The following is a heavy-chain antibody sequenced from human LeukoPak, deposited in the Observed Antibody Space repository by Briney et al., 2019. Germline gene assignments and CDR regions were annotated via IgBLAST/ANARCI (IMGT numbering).Heavy chain of an antibody. CDR2: IYSGGST. J-gene: IGHJ3*02. CDR1: RFTVRCTY. CDR3: ARSDTGPRADGDAFDI. D-gene: IGHD1-1*01. V-gene: IGHV3-66*01. Sequence: PSGALRLSCSAPRFTVRCTYMSTGRWAPAKGVELDSVIYSGGSTYYADSVKGRFTISRDNSKNTLYLQINSLRAEDTAVYYCARSDTGPRADGDAFDIWGQGTMVTVSS.